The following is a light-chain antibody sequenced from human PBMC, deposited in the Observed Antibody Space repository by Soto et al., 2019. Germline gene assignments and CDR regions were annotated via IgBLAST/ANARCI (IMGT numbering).Light chain of an antibody. J-gene: IGKJ1*01. V-gene: IGKV3-20*01. CDR1: PSVSSSY. CDR2: GAS. CDR3: QQYGSSLWT. Sequence: EIVLTPSPGPLSLSPGERATLSCRASPSVSSSYLAWYQQKPGQAPRLLIYGASSRATGIPDRFSGSGSGTDFTLTISRLEPEDCAVYYCQQYGSSLWTFGQGTKVEIK.